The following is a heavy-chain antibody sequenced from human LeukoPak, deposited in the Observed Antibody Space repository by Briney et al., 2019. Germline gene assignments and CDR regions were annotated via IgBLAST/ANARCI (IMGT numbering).Heavy chain of an antibody. CDR3: ARHPRRVVPAATWFDP. CDR1: TYTFTRYG. D-gene: IGHD2-2*01. Sequence: ASVKVSCKASTYTFTRYGISWVRQAPGQGLEWMGWISGYNDNTNYAQKFLGRVSMTADTATSTAYMELRSLTPDDTAMYYCARHPRRVVPAATWFDPWGQGTLVTVSS. J-gene: IGHJ5*02. CDR2: ISGYNDNT. V-gene: IGHV1-18*01.